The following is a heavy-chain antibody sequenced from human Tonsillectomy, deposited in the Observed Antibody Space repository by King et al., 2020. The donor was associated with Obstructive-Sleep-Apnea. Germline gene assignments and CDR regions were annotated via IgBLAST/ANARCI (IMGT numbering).Heavy chain of an antibody. J-gene: IGHJ6*02. CDR1: GFTFGIYW. CDR3: ARENYVPFMDV. V-gene: IGHV3-7*03. D-gene: IGHD3-10*02. Sequence: EEQLVQSGGGLVQPGGSLRLSCAASGFTFGIYWMTWIRQAPGKGLEWVANIKQDGSEKYYVDSVKGRFTISRDNAKNSLNLQMNSLRAEDTAVYYCARENYVPFMDVWGQGTTVTVSS. CDR2: IKQDGSEK.